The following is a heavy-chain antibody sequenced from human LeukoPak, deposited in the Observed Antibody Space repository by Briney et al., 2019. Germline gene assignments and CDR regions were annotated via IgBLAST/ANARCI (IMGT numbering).Heavy chain of an antibody. CDR3: ARSSFARWFDP. D-gene: IGHD6-13*01. J-gene: IGHJ5*02. CDR2: ISSSSSYI. Sequence: GGSLRLSCAAPGFTFSSYSMNWVRQAPGKGLEWVSSISSSSSYIYYAVSVKGRFTISRDNAKNSLYLQMNSLRAEDTAVYYCARSSFARWFDPWGQGTLVTVSS. V-gene: IGHV3-21*01. CDR1: GFTFSSYS.